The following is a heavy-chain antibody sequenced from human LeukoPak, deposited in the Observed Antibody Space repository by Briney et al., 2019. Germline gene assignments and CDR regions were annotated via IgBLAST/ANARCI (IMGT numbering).Heavy chain of an antibody. CDR2: IKSKADGGTI. CDR1: GFTFSDAW. J-gene: IGHJ4*02. Sequence: PGGSLRLSCAASGFTFSDAWMNWVRQAPGKGLEWVGRIKSKADGGTIDYAAPVKGRFTISRDDSKNAVYMQMNSLKTEDTAVYYCSYYYDSSGYVGYWGQGTLVTVSS. V-gene: IGHV3-15*01. D-gene: IGHD3-22*01. CDR3: SYYYDSSGYVGY.